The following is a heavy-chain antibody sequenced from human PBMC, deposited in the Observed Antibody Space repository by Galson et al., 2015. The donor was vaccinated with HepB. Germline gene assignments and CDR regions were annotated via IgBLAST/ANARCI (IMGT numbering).Heavy chain of an antibody. Sequence: SLRLSCAASGFTFSSYGMHWVRQAPGKGLEWVAVISYDGSNKYYADSVKGRFTISRDNSKNTLYLQMNSLRAEDTAVYYCARDSSGSRGYDAFDIWGQGTMVTVSS. J-gene: IGHJ3*02. D-gene: IGHD6-19*01. CDR3: ARDSSGSRGYDAFDI. CDR1: GFTFSSYG. CDR2: ISYDGSNK. V-gene: IGHV3-30*03.